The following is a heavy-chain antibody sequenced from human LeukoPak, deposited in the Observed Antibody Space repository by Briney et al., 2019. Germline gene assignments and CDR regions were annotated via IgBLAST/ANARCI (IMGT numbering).Heavy chain of an antibody. CDR2: SYHSGGT. D-gene: IGHD3-16*01. Sequence: SETLSLTCTVSGYSIRSGYYWAWIRQPPGKGLEGIGSSYHSGGTDYNPSLKSRITISVDTSKNQFSLQLNSLTAADTAVYYCARDLRMGGPWRQFDYWGQGTLVTVSS. CDR1: GYSIRSGYY. J-gene: IGHJ4*02. CDR3: ARDLRMGGPWRQFDY. V-gene: IGHV4-38-2*02.